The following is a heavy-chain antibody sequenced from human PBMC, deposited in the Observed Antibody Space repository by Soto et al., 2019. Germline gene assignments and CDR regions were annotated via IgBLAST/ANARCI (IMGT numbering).Heavy chain of an antibody. CDR3: ARALLSPTYSSGLYDS. Sequence: GGSLRLSCAASGFTFHKYSMNWVRQAPREGLEWISSISSDSRFIFYTDSVKGRFTVSRDNAKNSVYLQMNSLRDEDTAAYFCARALLSPTYSSGLYDSWGQGTLVTVSS. D-gene: IGHD3-22*01. CDR2: ISSDSRFI. CDR1: GFTFHKYS. J-gene: IGHJ4*02. V-gene: IGHV3-21*01.